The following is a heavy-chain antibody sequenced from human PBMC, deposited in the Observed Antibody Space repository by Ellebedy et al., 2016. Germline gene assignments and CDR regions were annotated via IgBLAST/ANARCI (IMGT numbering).Heavy chain of an antibody. V-gene: IGHV3-53*01. CDR1: GLIVSGNF. J-gene: IGHJ4*02. D-gene: IGHD6-19*01. Sequence: GESLKISCAASGLIVSGNFMSWVRQAPGKRLEWVSAIHGRGSTYYADSVKGRCTISRDNSKNTLFLQLNSLRAEDTDVYYCARVSVAGRGDTDLDYWGQGTLVTVSS. CDR2: IHGRGST. CDR3: ARVSVAGRGDTDLDY.